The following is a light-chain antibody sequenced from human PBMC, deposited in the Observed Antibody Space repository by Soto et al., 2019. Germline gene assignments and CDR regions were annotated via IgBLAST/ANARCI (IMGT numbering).Light chain of an antibody. CDR3: QQYNSYLT. V-gene: IGKV1-5*01. J-gene: IGKJ1*01. CDR2: DAS. Sequence: PTTLSASVGYIVTCTYRASQTISSWLAWYQQKPGKAPKLLISDASSLQSGVPSRFSGSGSGTEFTLTISSLQPDDFATYYCQQYNSYLTFGQGTKVDIK. CDR1: QTISSW.